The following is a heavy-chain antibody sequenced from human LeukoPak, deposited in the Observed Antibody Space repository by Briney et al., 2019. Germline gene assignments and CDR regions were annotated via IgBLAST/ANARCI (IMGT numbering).Heavy chain of an antibody. Sequence: SETLSLTCTVSGGSISSGSYYWSWIRQPAGKGLEWIGRIYTSGSTNYNPSLKSRVTISVDTSKNQFSLKLSSVTAADTAVYYCASKSVDYDYVWGSPYDYWGQGTLVTVSS. CDR1: GGSISSGSYY. D-gene: IGHD3-16*01. CDR2: IYTSGST. CDR3: ASKSVDYDYVWGSPYDY. J-gene: IGHJ4*02. V-gene: IGHV4-61*02.